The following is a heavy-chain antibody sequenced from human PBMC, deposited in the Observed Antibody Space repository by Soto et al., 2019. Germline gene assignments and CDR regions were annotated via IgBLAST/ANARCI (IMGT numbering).Heavy chain of an antibody. CDR2: IYYSGST. CDR1: GGSISSGGYY. J-gene: IGHJ3*02. V-gene: IGHV4-31*03. D-gene: IGHD5-18*01. Sequence: SETLSLTCTVSGGSISSGGYYWSWIRQHPGKGLEWIGYIYYSGSTYYNPSLKSRVTISVDTSKNQFSLKLSSVTAADTAVYYCARGYSYGYDVGLSAFDIWGQGTMVTVSS. CDR3: ARGYSYGYDVGLSAFDI.